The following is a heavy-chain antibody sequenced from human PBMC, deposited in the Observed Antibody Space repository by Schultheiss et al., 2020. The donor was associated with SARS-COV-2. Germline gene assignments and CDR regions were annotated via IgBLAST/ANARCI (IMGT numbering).Heavy chain of an antibody. V-gene: IGHV3-30*03. D-gene: IGHD6-13*01. CDR1: GFTFSSYG. CDR2: ISYDGSNK. CDR3: ARGGWGQQPDRDWFDP. Sequence: GGSLRLSCAASGFTFSSYGMHWVRQAPGKGLEWVAVISYDGSNKYYVDSVKGRFTISRDNSKNTLYLQMNSLRAEDTAVYYCARGGWGQQPDRDWFDPWGQGTLVTVSS. J-gene: IGHJ5*02.